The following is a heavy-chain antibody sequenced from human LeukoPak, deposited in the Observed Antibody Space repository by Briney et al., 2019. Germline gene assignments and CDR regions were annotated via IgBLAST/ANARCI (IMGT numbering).Heavy chain of an antibody. Sequence: ASVKVSCKASGYTFSGYYMHWVRQAPGQGLEWMGWINPNSGGTKYAQKFQGRVTMTRDTSISAAYMELSRLRSDDTAVYYCAREAETTLNWFDPWGQGTLVTVSS. V-gene: IGHV1-2*02. CDR2: INPNSGGT. CDR1: GYTFSGYY. D-gene: IGHD1-1*01. J-gene: IGHJ5*02. CDR3: AREAETTLNWFDP.